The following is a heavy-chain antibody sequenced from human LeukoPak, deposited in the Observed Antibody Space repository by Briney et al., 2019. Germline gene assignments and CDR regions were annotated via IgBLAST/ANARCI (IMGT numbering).Heavy chain of an antibody. Sequence: SETLSLTCAVYGGSFSGYYWSWIRQPPGKGLEWIGEINHSGSTNYNPSLKSRVTISVDTSKNQFSLKLSSVTAVDTAVYYCARGKTYYDYVWGSYRLRYYFDYWGQGTLVTVSS. CDR3: ARGKTYYDYVWGSYRLRYYFDY. CDR2: INHSGST. CDR1: GGSFSGYY. J-gene: IGHJ4*02. V-gene: IGHV4-34*01. D-gene: IGHD3-16*02.